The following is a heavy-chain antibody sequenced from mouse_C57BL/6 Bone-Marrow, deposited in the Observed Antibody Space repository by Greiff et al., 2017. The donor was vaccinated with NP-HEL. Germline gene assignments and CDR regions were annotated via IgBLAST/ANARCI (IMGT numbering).Heavy chain of an antibody. Sequence: EVQLQQSGPELVKPGASVKIPCKASGYTFTDYNMDWVKQSHGKSLEWIGDINPNNGGTIYNQKFKGKATLPVDKSSSTAYMELRSLTSEDTAVYYCARGDYGNSTLYYYAMDYWGQGTSVTVSS. V-gene: IGHV1-18*01. J-gene: IGHJ4*01. CDR1: GYTFTDYN. CDR2: INPNNGGT. CDR3: ARGDYGNSTLYYYAMDY. D-gene: IGHD2-1*01.